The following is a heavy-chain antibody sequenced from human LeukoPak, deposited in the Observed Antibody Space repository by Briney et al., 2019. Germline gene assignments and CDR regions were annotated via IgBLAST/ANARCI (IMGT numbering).Heavy chain of an antibody. J-gene: IGHJ6*02. D-gene: IGHD1-26*01. CDR3: ARGWELLGSLDWYYSMDV. V-gene: IGHV1-2*04. CDR1: GYTFTGYY. Sequence: ASVKVSCKASGYTFTGYYMHWVRQAPGQGLEWMGWINPNSGGTNYAQKFQGWVTMTRDTSISTAYMELSRLRSDDTAVYYCARGWELLGSLDWYYSMDVWGQGTTVTVSS. CDR2: INPNSGGT.